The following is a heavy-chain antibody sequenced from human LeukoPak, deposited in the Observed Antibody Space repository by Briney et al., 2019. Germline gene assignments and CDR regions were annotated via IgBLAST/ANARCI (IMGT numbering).Heavy chain of an antibody. CDR2: IQYDGSNE. V-gene: IGHV3-30*02. J-gene: IGHJ6*04. CDR3: AELGITMIGGV. D-gene: IGHD3-10*02. Sequence: GGSLRLSCAASGFTFSSYSMNWVRQAPGKGLEWVAYIQYDGSNEQYAHSVKGRFRISRDSSKNILYLQMNSLRAEDTAVYYCAELGITMIGGVWGKGKTVTMSS. CDR1: GFTFSSYS.